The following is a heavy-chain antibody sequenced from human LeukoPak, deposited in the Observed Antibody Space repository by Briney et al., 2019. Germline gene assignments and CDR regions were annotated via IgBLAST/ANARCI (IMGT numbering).Heavy chain of an antibody. CDR2: ISVSGGSP. D-gene: IGHD3-3*01. V-gene: IGHV3-23*01. J-gene: IGHJ5*02. CDR3: AKGLREYDFWSGYAT. Sequence: PGGSLRLSCAASGFTFSSYAMMWVRQAPGKGLDWVSTISVSGGSPNYADSVKGRFTNSRDNSENTLFLQMNSLRAEDTALYYCAKGLREYDFWSGYATWGQGTLVTVSS. CDR1: GFTFSSYA.